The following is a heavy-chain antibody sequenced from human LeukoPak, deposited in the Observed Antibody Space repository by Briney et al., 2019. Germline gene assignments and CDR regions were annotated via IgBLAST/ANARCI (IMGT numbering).Heavy chain of an antibody. CDR2: IIPIFGTA. CDR1: GGTFSSYA. Sequence: GASVKVSCKASGGTFSSYAISWVRQAPGQGLEWMGGIIPIFGTANYAQKFQGRVTITADKSTGTAYMELSSLRSEDTAVYYCAGGGYCSGGSCYALFDYWGQGTLVTVSS. D-gene: IGHD2-15*01. CDR3: AGGGYCSGGSCYALFDY. J-gene: IGHJ4*02. V-gene: IGHV1-69*06.